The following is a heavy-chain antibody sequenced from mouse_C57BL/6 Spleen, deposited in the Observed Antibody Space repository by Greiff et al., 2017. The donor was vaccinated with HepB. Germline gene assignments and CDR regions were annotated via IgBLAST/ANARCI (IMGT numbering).Heavy chain of an antibody. J-gene: IGHJ1*03. CDR3: ARAPGYFDV. V-gene: IGHV3-6*01. CDR2: ISYDGSN. CDR1: GYSITSGYY. Sequence: DVQLVESGPGLVKPSQSLSLTCSVTGYSITSGYYWNWIRQFPGNKLEWMGYISYDGSNNYNPSLKNRISITRDTSKNQFFLKLNSVTTEDTATYYCARAPGYFDVWGTGTTVTVSS.